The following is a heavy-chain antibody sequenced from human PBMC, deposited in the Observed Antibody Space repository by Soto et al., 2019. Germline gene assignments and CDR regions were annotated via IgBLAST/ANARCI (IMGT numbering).Heavy chain of an antibody. CDR2: INHSGST. J-gene: IGHJ4*02. CDR1: GGSFSDFY. CDR3: GPRGAVADPRGY. Sequence: QVQLQQWGAGLLKTSETRSLTCAVYGGSFSDFYWTWIRQPPGKGLEWIGEINHSGSTNYNPSLKSRVAISVDTSKNQFSLNLTSVTAADTAVYYCGPRGAVADPRGYWGQGTLVTVSS. V-gene: IGHV4-34*01. D-gene: IGHD6-19*01.